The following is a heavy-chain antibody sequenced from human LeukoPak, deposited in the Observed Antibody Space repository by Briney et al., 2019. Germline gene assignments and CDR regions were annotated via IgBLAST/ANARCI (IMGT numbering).Heavy chain of an antibody. CDR2: INSDGSST. D-gene: IGHD6-19*01. CDR3: ARVVGSSGWYLGY. Sequence: PRGSMRLSCAAAGLTFSSYWTHCVRQAPGDGLVWVSRINSDGSSTSYADAVKGRFTISRDNAKNTLYVQMNSLRAEDTAVYYCARVVGSSGWYLGYWGQGTLVTVSS. V-gene: IGHV3-74*01. J-gene: IGHJ4*02. CDR1: GLTFSSYW.